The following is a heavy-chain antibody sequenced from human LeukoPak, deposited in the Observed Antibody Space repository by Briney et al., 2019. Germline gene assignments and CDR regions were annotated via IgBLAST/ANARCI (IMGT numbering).Heavy chain of an antibody. Sequence: GGSLKLSCAASGFTFSGSAIHWVRQSSGKGLEWVGQIDKKDKVYATATAYAASVKGRFTISRDDSINTAYLQMKSLKTEDTALYYCTRDSGTYNWFDPWGQGTLVTVSS. CDR2: IDKKDKVYATAT. V-gene: IGHV3-73*01. CDR3: TRDSGTYNWFDP. J-gene: IGHJ5*02. D-gene: IGHD1-26*01. CDR1: GFTFSGSA.